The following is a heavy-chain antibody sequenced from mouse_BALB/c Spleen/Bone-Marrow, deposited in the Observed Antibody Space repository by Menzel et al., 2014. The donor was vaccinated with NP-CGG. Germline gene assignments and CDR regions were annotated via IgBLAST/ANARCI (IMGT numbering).Heavy chain of an antibody. Sequence: QVQLQQSGAELVMPGASVKMSCKASGYTFTDYWMHWVKQRPGQGLEWIGAIDTSDSCTSYNQKFKGKATLTADESSSTVYLQLSSLTSEDSAVYYCAREGYGYQCFDYWGQGTTLSVSS. V-gene: IGHV1-69*01. D-gene: IGHD2-2*01. CDR3: AREGYGYQCFDY. J-gene: IGHJ2*01. CDR1: GYTFTDYW. CDR2: IDTSDSCT.